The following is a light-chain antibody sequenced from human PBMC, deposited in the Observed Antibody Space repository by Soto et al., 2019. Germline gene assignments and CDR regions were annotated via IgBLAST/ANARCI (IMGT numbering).Light chain of an antibody. V-gene: IGKV3-15*01. CDR2: GAS. CDR3: QQYNNWPPDRT. J-gene: IGKJ1*01. Sequence: EIVMTQSPATLSVLPGERATLSCRASQSVGSNLAWYQQKPGQAPRLLIYGASTRATGIPARFSGSGSGTEFTLTISRLQSEDFAIYFCQQYNNWPPDRTFGQGTQVEIK. CDR1: QSVGSN.